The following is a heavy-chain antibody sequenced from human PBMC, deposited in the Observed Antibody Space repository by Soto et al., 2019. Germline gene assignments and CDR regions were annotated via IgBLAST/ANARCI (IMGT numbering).Heavy chain of an antibody. CDR3: ARDTPPYGLDV. CDR1: GDSVSSNSAT. J-gene: IGHJ6*02. CDR2: TYYRSKWYN. V-gene: IGHV6-1*01. Sequence: SQTLSLTCAISGDSVSSNSATWNCISQSPSRGLEWLGRTYYRSKWYNDYAVSVKSRITISPDTSKNQFSLQLNSVTPDDTAVFYCARDTPPYGLDVWGQGTTVTSP.